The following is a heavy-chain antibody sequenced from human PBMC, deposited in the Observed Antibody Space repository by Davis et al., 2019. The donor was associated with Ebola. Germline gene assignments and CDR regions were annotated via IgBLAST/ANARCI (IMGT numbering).Heavy chain of an antibody. CDR3: ARWAGASGDLRAFDI. V-gene: IGHV4-38-2*02. D-gene: IGHD1-26*01. CDR2: IYYSGST. Sequence: SETLSLTCSVAGYSISSGYYWVWIRQPPGKGLEWIGYIYYSGSTNYKPSLKSRVTISVDTSKNQFSLKLSSVTAADTAVYYCARWAGASGDLRAFDIWGQGTMVTVSS. CDR1: GYSISSGYY. J-gene: IGHJ3*02.